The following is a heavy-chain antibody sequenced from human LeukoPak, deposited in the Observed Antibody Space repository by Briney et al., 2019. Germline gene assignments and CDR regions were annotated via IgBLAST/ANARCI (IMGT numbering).Heavy chain of an antibody. J-gene: IGHJ4*02. Sequence: ASVKVSCKASGYTFTGYYMHWVRQAPGQGLEWMGWISPYNGNTNYSPNLQDRVTLTTDTSTSTAYMELRSLRSDDTAVYYCARRKGSDVPGNDYWGQGTLVTVSS. V-gene: IGHV1-18*04. CDR2: ISPYNGNT. CDR3: ARRKGSDVPGNDY. D-gene: IGHD1-1*01. CDR1: GYTFTGYY.